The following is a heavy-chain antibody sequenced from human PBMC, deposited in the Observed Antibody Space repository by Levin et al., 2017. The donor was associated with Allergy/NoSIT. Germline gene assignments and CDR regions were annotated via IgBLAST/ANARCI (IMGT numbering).Heavy chain of an antibody. J-gene: IGHJ3*01. V-gene: IGHV1-69*06. CDR1: GGTLSNNA. CDR3: ARDGDRKGSWPYAAFAF. CDR2: IIPMFGKA. Sequence: SVKVSCKAFGGTLSNNAISWVRQAPGQGLEWMGGIIPMFGKATYAQQFQGRVTITADKSTSTAYMQLSGLRSEDTAVYFCARDGDRKGSWPYAAFAFWGQGTVVAVSS. D-gene: IGHD6-13*01.